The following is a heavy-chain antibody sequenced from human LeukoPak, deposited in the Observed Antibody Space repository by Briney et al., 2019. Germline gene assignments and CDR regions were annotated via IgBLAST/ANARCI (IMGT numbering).Heavy chain of an antibody. CDR2: IYHSGSS. CDR1: GYSISSGYY. Sequence: KASETLSLTCAVSGYSISSGYYWGGIRQPPGEGVEGIGSIYHSGSSYYNPSLKSRVTISVDTSKNQFTLKLSSVTAADTAVYYCARQFGSSWYWFDLWGQGTLVTVSS. CDR3: ARQFGSSWYWFDL. J-gene: IGHJ5*02. V-gene: IGHV4-38-2*01. D-gene: IGHD6-13*01.